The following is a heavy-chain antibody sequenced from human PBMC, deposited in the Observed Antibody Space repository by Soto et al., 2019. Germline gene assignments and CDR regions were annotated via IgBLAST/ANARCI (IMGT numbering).Heavy chain of an antibody. J-gene: IGHJ6*02. D-gene: IGHD3-16*01. CDR1: AYTFSNYG. CDR3: ARSLWGSVRIYAMDR. Sequence: PGESLTISRKGFAYTFSNYGIVWARQMPGRGLEWMGFIYPGDSDTRYTPSFQGHVTISVDESITTTYLQWSSLKASDTAMYYCARSLWGSVRIYAMDRWGQGTTVTVSS. V-gene: IGHV5-51*01. CDR2: IYPGDSDT.